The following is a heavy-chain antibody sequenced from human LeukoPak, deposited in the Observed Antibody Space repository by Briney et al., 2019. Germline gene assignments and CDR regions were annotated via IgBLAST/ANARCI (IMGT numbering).Heavy chain of an antibody. Sequence: ASVKVSCKASGYTFTSYDINWVRQATGQGLEWMGWMNPNSGNTGYAQKFQGRVTMTRNTSISTAYMELSSLRSEDTAVYYCARSHRYCSGGSCYSIDYWGQGTLVTVSS. J-gene: IGHJ4*02. CDR3: ARSHRYCSGGSCYSIDY. CDR2: MNPNSGNT. CDR1: GYTFTSYD. D-gene: IGHD2-15*01. V-gene: IGHV1-8*01.